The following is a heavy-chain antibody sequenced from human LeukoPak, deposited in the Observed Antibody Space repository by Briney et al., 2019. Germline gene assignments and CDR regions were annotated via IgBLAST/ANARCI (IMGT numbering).Heavy chain of an antibody. CDR1: GGSISSYY. V-gene: IGHV4-59*01. J-gene: IGHJ5*02. CDR3: AREGYDFWSGYSPHWFDP. D-gene: IGHD3-3*01. CDR2: IYYSGST. Sequence: SETLSLTCTVSGGSISSYYWSWIRQPPGKGLEWIGYIYYSGSTNYNPSLKSRVTISVDTSKNQFSLKLSSVTAADTAVYYCAREGYDFWSGYSPHWFDPWGQGTLVTVSS.